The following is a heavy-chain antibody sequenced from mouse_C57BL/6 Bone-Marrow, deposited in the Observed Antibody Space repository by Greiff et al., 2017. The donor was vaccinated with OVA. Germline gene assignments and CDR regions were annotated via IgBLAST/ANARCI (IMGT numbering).Heavy chain of an antibody. Sequence: VQLQQPGAELVKPGASVKLSCKASGYTFTSYWMHWVKQRPGQGLEWIGMIHPNSGSTNYNEKFKSKATLTVDKSSSTAYMQLSSLTSEDSAVYYCARVDYGSRWYFDVWGTGTTVPVSS. CDR3: ARVDYGSRWYFDV. CDR1: GYTFTSYW. CDR2: IHPNSGST. V-gene: IGHV1-64*01. J-gene: IGHJ1*03. D-gene: IGHD1-1*01.